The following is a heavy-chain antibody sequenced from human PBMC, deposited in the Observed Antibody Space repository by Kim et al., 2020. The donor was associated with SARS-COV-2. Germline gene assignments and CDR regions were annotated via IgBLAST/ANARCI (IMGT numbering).Heavy chain of an antibody. CDR2: IHGGGSGFT. J-gene: IGHJ4*02. D-gene: IGHD3-3*01. CDR1: GFMFSDYS. V-gene: IGHV3-11*06. CDR3: ARWRGRQSEFDN. Sequence: GGSLRLSCAASGFMFSDYSMGWIRQAPGEGLEWVSNIHGGGSGFTEYADSVKGRFTISRDNAKNSLYLQMNSLRVEDTAVYYCARWRGRQSEFDNWGQGTLVTVSS.